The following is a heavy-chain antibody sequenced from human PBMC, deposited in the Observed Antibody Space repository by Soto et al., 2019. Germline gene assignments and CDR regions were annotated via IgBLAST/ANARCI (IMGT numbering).Heavy chain of an antibody. CDR3: ASPGYSSGWYYFDS. V-gene: IGHV4-59*08. J-gene: IGHJ4*02. CDR1: GGSISSYY. Sequence: QVQLQESGPGLVKPSETLSLTCTVSGGSISSYYWSWIRQPPGKGLEWIGYIYYSGSTNYNPSLKSLFTISVDTSKNHFPLQLGSVPAADTAVYYCASPGYSSGWYYFDSWGQGALVTVSS. D-gene: IGHD6-19*01. CDR2: IYYSGST.